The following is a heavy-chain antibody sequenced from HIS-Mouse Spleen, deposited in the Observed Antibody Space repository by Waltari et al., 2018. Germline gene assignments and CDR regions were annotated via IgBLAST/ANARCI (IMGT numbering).Heavy chain of an antibody. CDR3: ARASRDLLLPRYFDL. CDR1: GGSISRYY. V-gene: IGHV4-59*01. Sequence: QVQLQESGPGLVKPSETLSLTCTVSGGSISRYYWSWIRQPPGKGLEWIGYIYYSGSTNYNPSLKSRVTISVDTSKNQFSLKLRSLTAADTAVYYCARASRDLLLPRYFDLWGRGTLVTVSS. CDR2: IYYSGST. J-gene: IGHJ2*01.